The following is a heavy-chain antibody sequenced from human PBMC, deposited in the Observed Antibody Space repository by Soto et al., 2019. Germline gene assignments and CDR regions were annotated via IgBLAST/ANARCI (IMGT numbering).Heavy chain of an antibody. Sequence: ASVKVYCKAAGYTFTSYDINWVRQATGQGLEWMGWMNPNSGNTGYAQKFQGRVTMTRNTSISTAYMELSSLRSEDTAVYYCARGRRSSSALDVWGKGTIVTVSS. V-gene: IGHV1-8*01. CDR1: GYTFTSYD. D-gene: IGHD6-13*01. CDR3: ARGRRSSSALDV. CDR2: MNPNSGNT. J-gene: IGHJ6*04.